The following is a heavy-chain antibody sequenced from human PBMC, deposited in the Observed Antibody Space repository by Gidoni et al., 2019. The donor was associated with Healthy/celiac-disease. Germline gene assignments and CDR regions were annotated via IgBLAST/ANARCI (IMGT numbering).Heavy chain of an antibody. CDR2: ISYSGST. Sequence: QVQLQESGPGLVRPSETLSLTCTVAGCSISRDDWSWIRQPPGKGLEWIGYISYSGSTNYNPSLKSRVTISVDTSKNQFSLKLSSVTAADTAVYYCARSTTGYSSGWYPLLSGMDVWGQGTTVTVSS. CDR1: GCSISRDD. D-gene: IGHD6-19*01. V-gene: IGHV4-59*01. J-gene: IGHJ6*02. CDR3: ARSTTGYSSGWYPLLSGMDV.